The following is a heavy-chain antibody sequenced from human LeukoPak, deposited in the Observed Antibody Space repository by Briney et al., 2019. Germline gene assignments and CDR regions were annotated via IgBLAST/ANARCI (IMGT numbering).Heavy chain of an antibody. CDR1: GGPFSGYY. D-gene: IGHD3-9*01. Sequence: SETLSLTCAVYGGPFSGYYWSWIRQPPGKGLEWIGEINHSGSTNYNPSLKSRVTISVDTSKNQFSLKLSSVTAADTAVYYCARLTANRDDYWGQGTLVTVSS. CDR3: ARLTANRDDY. CDR2: INHSGST. V-gene: IGHV4-34*01. J-gene: IGHJ4*02.